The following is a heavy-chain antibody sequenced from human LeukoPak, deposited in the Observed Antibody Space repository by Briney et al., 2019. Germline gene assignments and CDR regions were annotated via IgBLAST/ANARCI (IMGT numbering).Heavy chain of an antibody. Sequence: PSETLSLTCTVSGGSISSGSYYWSWIRQPAGKGLEWIGRIYTSGSTNYNPSLKSRVTISVDTSKNQFSLKLSSVTAADTAVYYCARDQKLLRSFDYWGQGTLVTVSS. J-gene: IGHJ4*02. CDR3: ARDQKLLRSFDY. D-gene: IGHD1-26*01. CDR1: GGSISSGSYY. CDR2: IYTSGST. V-gene: IGHV4-61*02.